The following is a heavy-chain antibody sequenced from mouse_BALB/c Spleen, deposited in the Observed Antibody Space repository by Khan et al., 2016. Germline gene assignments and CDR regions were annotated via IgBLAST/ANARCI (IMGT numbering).Heavy chain of an antibody. Sequence: EVQLQESGPGLVKPSQSLSLTCSVTGYSITSGYYWNWIRQFPGNKLEWMGYISYDGSNNYNPSLKNRISITRDTSKNQFFLKLNYVTTEDTATXYCARYPFYYYGSSYWYFDVWGAGTTVTVSS. CDR1: GYSITSGYY. CDR3: ARYPFYYYGSSYWYFDV. CDR2: ISYDGSN. D-gene: IGHD1-1*01. J-gene: IGHJ1*01. V-gene: IGHV3-6*02.